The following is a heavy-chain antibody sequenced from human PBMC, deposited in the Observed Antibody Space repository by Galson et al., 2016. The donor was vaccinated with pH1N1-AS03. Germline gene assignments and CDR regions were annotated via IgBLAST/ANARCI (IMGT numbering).Heavy chain of an antibody. D-gene: IGHD2-15*01. V-gene: IGHV1-18*04. CDR1: GYTFSNFG. CDR3: ARAAPFDP. J-gene: IGHJ5*02. Sequence: SVKVSCKASGYTFSNFGMSWVRQAPGQGLEWMGWISPQHGNTQYAQRLEGRVTMTTDTSTSKAYMELWSLTYDDTAVYYCARAAPFDPWGQGTLVIVSS. CDR2: ISPQHGNT.